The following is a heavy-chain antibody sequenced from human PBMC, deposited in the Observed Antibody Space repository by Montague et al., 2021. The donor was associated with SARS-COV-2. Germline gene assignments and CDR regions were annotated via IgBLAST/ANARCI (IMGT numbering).Heavy chain of an antibody. V-gene: IGHV4-31*03. CDR3: ARVVTISGVGEAFDY. J-gene: IGHJ4*02. CDR2: IYYSGXT. D-gene: IGHD3-3*01. CDR1: GGSISSGSYY. Sequence: TLSLTCTVSGGSISSGSYYWSWIRQHPGKGLEWIGYIYYSGXTXYXXXXKXRVTTSVDTSKNQFSLKLSSVTAADTAVYYCARVVTISGVGEAFDYWGQGTLVTVSS.